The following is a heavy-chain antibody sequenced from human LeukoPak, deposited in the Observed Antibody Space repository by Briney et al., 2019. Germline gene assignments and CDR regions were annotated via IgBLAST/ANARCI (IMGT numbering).Heavy chain of an antibody. D-gene: IGHD3-16*01. V-gene: IGHV3-11*03. J-gene: IGHJ3*02. CDR2: ISSSSSYT. Sequence: GGSLRLSCAASGFSFIDYYMTWIRRAPGKGLEWLSYISSSSSYTNYADSVKGRFTISRDNTKNSLYLQMNSLRAEDTAVYYCVRASNDAFDIWGQGTMVTVSS. CDR3: VRASNDAFDI. CDR1: GFSFIDYY.